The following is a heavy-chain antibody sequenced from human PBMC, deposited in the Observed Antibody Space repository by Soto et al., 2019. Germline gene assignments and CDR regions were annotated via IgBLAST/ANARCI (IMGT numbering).Heavy chain of an antibody. CDR3: TTLDNYDFWSGYYTGLRNDAFDI. Sequence: GGSLRLSCAASGFTFSNAWMNWVRQAPGKGLEWVGRIKSKTDGGTTDYAAPVIGRFTISRDDSKNTLYLQMNSLKTEDTAVYYCTTLDNYDFWSGYYTGLRNDAFDIWGQGTMVTVSS. V-gene: IGHV3-15*07. J-gene: IGHJ3*02. CDR1: GFTFSNAW. D-gene: IGHD3-3*01. CDR2: IKSKTDGGTT.